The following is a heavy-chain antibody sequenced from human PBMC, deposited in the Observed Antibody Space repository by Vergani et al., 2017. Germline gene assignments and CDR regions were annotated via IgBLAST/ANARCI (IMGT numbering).Heavy chain of an antibody. J-gene: IGHJ6*02. CDR3: ARLTYSSSWYYYYGMDV. Sequence: EVQLVQSGAEVKKPGESLKISCKGSGYSFTSYWIGCVRHLPGKGLEWMGIIYPGDSDTRYSPSVQGQVTISADKSISTAYLQWSSLKASDTAMYYCARLTYSSSWYYYYGMDVWGQGTTVTVSS. D-gene: IGHD6-13*01. V-gene: IGHV5-51*01. CDR1: GYSFTSYW. CDR2: IYPGDSDT.